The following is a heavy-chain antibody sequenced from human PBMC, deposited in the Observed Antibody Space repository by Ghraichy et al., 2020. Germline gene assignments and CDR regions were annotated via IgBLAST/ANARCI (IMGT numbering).Heavy chain of an antibody. CDR2: ITGSSRFT. V-gene: IGHV3-21*05. J-gene: IGHJ6*02. D-gene: IGHD4-23*01. CDR3: ARGSTLVRFFYYDGMDV. Sequence: GGSLRLSCVGSGFTLSSYSMKWVRQSPGQGLEWVSYITGSSRFTSYADSVKGRFTISRDTAPNSLYLQMNSLRDEDTAVYFCARGSTLVRFFYYDGMDVWGQGTTVTVSS. CDR1: GFTLSSYS.